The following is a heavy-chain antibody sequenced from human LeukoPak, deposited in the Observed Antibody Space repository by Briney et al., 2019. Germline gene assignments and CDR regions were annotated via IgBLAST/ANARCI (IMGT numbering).Heavy chain of an antibody. CDR1: GGSINSYY. CDR3: AKSNYGDYSPTFFDP. Sequence: SETLSLTCTVSGGSINSYYWSWIRQPPGKGLGWIGYIHYSGSTNYNPSLKSRVTISVDTSKNQFSLKLSSVTAADTAVYYCAKSNYGDYSPTFFDPWGQGTLVTVSS. J-gene: IGHJ5*02. V-gene: IGHV4-59*08. D-gene: IGHD4-17*01. CDR2: IHYSGST.